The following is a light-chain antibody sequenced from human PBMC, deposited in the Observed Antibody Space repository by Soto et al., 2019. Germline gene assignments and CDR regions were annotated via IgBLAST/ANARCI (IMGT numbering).Light chain of an antibody. Sequence: ALRMTQSPSSFSASTGDRVTITSRASQGISSYLAWYQQKPGEAPKLLIHAASNLQSGVPSRFSGSGSGTDFTLTISCLQSEDFATYYCQQYYSYPYTFGQGTKLEIK. V-gene: IGKV1-8*01. CDR2: AAS. CDR3: QQYYSYPYT. CDR1: QGISSY. J-gene: IGKJ2*01.